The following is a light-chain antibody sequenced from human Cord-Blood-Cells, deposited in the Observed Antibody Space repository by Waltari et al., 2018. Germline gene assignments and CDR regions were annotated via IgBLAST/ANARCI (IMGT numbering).Light chain of an antibody. CDR1: QSVSSSY. CDR2: GAS. V-gene: IGKV3-20*01. CDR3: QQYGSSPWT. Sequence: EIELTHSPGTLSWSPGERATLSCRASQSVSSSYLAWYQQKPGQAPRLLVYGASSRATGIPDRFSGSESGTDFTLTISRLEPEDFAVSYCQQYGSSPWTFGQGTKVEIK. J-gene: IGKJ1*01.